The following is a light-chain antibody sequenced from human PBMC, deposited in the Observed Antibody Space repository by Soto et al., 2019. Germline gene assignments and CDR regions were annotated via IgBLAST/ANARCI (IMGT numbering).Light chain of an antibody. CDR3: SSYTRSSTHV. CDR1: SSDIGSYNY. J-gene: IGLJ1*01. CDR2: DVV. V-gene: IGLV2-14*01. Sequence: QSALTQPASVSGSRGRSITISCTGTSSDIGSYNYVSWFQQHPGKVPKMMIYDVVKRPSGVSDRFSGSKSGNTASLTISGLQPEDEADYYCSSYTRSSTHVFGTGTKVTVL.